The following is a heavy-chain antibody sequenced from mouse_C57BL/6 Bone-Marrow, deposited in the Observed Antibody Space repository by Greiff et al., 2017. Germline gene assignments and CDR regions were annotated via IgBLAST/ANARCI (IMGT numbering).Heavy chain of an antibody. CDR1: GFNIKDYY. Sequence: VQLQQSGAELVRPGASVKLSCTASGFNIKDYYMHWVKQRPEQGLEWIGRIDPEDGDTEYAPKFQGKATMTADTSSNTAYLQLSSLTSEDTSVYYCTTFITTVVATRNFDYWGQGTTLTVSS. D-gene: IGHD1-1*01. J-gene: IGHJ2*01. CDR2: IDPEDGDT. CDR3: TTFITTVVATRNFDY. V-gene: IGHV14-1*01.